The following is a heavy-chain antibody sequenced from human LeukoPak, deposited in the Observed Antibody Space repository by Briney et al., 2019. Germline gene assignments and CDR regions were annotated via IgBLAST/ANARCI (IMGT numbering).Heavy chain of an antibody. CDR3: ARARYDILPGYYRFYYYGIDV. D-gene: IGHD3-9*01. J-gene: IGHJ6*02. Sequence: ASVQVSCKASGYTFSDYFLHWVRQAPGQGSEWMGYINPNTGGTDCAQKFQGRVTLSRDTSTSTAYMGLTRLTSDDTAVYYCARARYDILPGYYRFYYYGIDVWGQGTTVTVSS. CDR1: GYTFSDYF. V-gene: IGHV1-2*02. CDR2: INPNTGGT.